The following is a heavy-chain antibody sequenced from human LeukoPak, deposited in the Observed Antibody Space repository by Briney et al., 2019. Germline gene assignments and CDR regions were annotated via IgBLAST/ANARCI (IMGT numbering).Heavy chain of an antibody. V-gene: IGHV1-69*13. CDR2: IIPIFGTA. CDR1: GGTFSSYA. J-gene: IGHJ4*02. D-gene: IGHD3-22*01. CDR3: ARGALTYYYGSSDVSYYPYY. Sequence: ASVKVSCKASGGTFSSYAISWVRQAPGQGLEWMGGIIPIFGTANYAQKFQGRVTITADESTSTAYMELSSLRSEDTAVYYCARGALTYYYGSSDVSYYPYYWGQGTLVTVSS.